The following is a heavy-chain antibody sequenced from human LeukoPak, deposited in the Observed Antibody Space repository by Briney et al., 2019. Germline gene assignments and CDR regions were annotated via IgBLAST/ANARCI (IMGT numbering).Heavy chain of an antibody. CDR1: GLIVTSNY. V-gene: IGHV3-53*05. CDR3: VGEGGDLEC. CDR2: FFDGGDT. Sequence: GGSLRLSCAAPGLIVTSNYMNWVRQAPEKGLEWVSTFFDGGDTYYGDSVKGRFTISRDHANNALYLQMNNLRPEDTAVYYCVGEGGDLECWGQGTLVTVSS. D-gene: IGHD1-26*01. J-gene: IGHJ4*02.